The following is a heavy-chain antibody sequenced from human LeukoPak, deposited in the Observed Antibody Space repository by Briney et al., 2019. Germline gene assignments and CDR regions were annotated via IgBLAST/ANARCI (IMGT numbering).Heavy chain of an antibody. V-gene: IGHV4-59*01. Sequence: SETLSLTCTVSGGSISSYYWSWILQPPAEGLEWIGYIYYSGSTNYNPSLKSLVTISVDASKNQVCLKLSSVTAADPAVYYCAGPRIQLWLPVGDFYYFDYWGQGTLVTVSS. J-gene: IGHJ4*02. CDR2: IYYSGST. CDR1: GGSISSYY. CDR3: AGPRIQLWLPVGDFYYFDY. D-gene: IGHD5-18*01.